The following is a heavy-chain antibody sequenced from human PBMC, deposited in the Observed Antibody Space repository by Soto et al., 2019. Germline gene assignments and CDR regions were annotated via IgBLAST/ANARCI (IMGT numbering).Heavy chain of an antibody. V-gene: IGHV4-30-4*01. CDR2: IYHSGYT. CDR3: ARYGKTDYFDY. D-gene: IGHD1-1*01. CDR1: GGSISSGDYY. J-gene: IGHJ4*02. Sequence: PSETLSLTCTVSGGSISSGDYYWSWLRQPPGKGLEWIGNIYHSGYTYYNPSLKSRVTMSVDTSKNQFSLKLTSVTAADTAVYYCARYGKTDYFDYWGQGTLVTVSS.